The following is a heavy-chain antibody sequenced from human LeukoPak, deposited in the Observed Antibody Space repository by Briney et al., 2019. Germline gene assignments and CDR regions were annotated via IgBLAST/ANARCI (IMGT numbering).Heavy chain of an antibody. CDR3: AKPPGDKDRGYFDY. CDR1: GFTFNYHA. V-gene: IGHV3-30-3*02. D-gene: IGHD7-27*01. J-gene: IGHJ4*02. Sequence: GGSLRLSCAASGFTFNYHAMHWVRQAPGKGLEWVALMSYDGNNKYYADSVKGRFTISRDNSKNTLYLQMNSLRAEDTAVYYCAKPPGDKDRGYFDYWGQGTLVTVSS. CDR2: MSYDGNNK.